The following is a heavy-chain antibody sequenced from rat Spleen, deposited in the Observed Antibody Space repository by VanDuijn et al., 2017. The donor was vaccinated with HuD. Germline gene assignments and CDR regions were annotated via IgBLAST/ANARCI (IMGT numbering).Heavy chain of an antibody. Sequence: EVQLVESGGGLVQPGRPLKLSCAASGFTFSDYGMAWVRQAPTKGLEWVASTSTGGGFTFYRDSVKGRFTISRDDAKNTLYLQIDSMRSEDTATFYCVRQDTSGYSNWFTYWGQGTLVTVSS. CDR1: GFTFSDYG. CDR2: TSTGGGFT. V-gene: IGHV5S13*01. D-gene: IGHD4-3*01. J-gene: IGHJ3*01. CDR3: VRQDTSGYSNWFTY.